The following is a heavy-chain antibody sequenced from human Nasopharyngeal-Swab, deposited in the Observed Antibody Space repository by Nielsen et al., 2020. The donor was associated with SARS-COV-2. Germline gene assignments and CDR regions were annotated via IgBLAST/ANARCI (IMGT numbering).Heavy chain of an antibody. CDR1: GFTFSSYG. Sequence: GESLKISCAASGFTFSSYGMHWVRQAPGKGLEWLAVISFDGNNKYYADSVKGRFTISRDNSKNTLYLQMNSLRAEDTAVYYCAALSTYYYDSSGYPWGQGTLVTVSS. CDR2: ISFDGNNK. J-gene: IGHJ5*02. CDR3: AALSTYYYDSSGYP. D-gene: IGHD3-22*01. V-gene: IGHV3-30*03.